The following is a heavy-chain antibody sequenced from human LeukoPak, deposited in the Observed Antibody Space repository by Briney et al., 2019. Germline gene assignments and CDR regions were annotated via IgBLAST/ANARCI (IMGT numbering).Heavy chain of an antibody. CDR3: TRGFVDV. CDR1: GYTFTSYY. V-gene: IGHV1-46*01. CDR2: INPNSGGT. Sequence: ASVKVSCKASGYTFTSYYMHWVRQAPGQGLEWMGIINPNSGGTIYAQKFQGRVTMAGDTSTRTVYMELSSPGFEDTAVYYCTRGFVDVWGQGTTVTVS. J-gene: IGHJ6*02.